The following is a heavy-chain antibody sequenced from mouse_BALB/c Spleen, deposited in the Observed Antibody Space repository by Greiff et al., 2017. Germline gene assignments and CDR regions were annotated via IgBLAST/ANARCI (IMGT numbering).Heavy chain of an antibody. CDR1: GFSLTGYG. CDR3: ARALYYRYDEFAY. D-gene: IGHD2-14*01. V-gene: IGHV2-6-7*01. J-gene: IGHJ3*01. CDR2: IWGDGST. Sequence: VKLQESGPGLVAPSQSLSITCTVSGFSLTGYGVNWVRQPPGKGLEWLGMIWGDGSTDYNSALKSRLSISKDNSKSQVFLKMNSLQTDDTARYYCARALYYRYDEFAYWGQGTLVTVSA.